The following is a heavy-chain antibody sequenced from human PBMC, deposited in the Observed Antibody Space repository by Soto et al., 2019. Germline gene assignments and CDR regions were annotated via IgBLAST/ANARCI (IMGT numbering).Heavy chain of an antibody. Sequence: GGSLRLSCAASGFTFSSYWMHWVRQAPGKGLVWVSRINSDGSSTSYADSVKDRFTISRDNAKNTLYLQMNSLRAEDTAVYYCASPNIAVAGTTPENWGQGTLVTVSS. V-gene: IGHV3-74*01. D-gene: IGHD6-19*01. CDR2: INSDGSST. J-gene: IGHJ4*02. CDR3: ASPNIAVAGTTPEN. CDR1: GFTFSSYW.